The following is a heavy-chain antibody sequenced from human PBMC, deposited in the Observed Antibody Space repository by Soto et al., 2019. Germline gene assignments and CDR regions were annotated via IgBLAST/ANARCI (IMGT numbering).Heavy chain of an antibody. D-gene: IGHD4-4*01. Sequence: SVKVSCKASGGTFSSNAISWVRQAPGQGLEWMGGIIPMFGTANYAQKFQGRVTITADKSTSTAYMELSSLRSEDTAVYYCARLTDYSIHYYGMDVWGQGTTVTVSS. J-gene: IGHJ6*02. CDR3: ARLTDYSIHYYGMDV. CDR1: GGTFSSNA. V-gene: IGHV1-69*06. CDR2: IIPMFGTA.